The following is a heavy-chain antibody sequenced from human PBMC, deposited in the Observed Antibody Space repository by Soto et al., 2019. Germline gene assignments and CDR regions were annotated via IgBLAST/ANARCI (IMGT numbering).Heavy chain of an antibody. CDR1: GGSISSYY. D-gene: IGHD3-16*01. CDR3: ARSWGYYFDY. J-gene: IGHJ4*02. Sequence: QVQLQESGPGLVKPSETLSLTCTVSGGSISSYYWSWIRQPPGKGLEWIGYIYYSGSTNYNPSLKSRVTISVDTSKNQFSLKLSSMTAADTAVYYCARSWGYYFDYWGQGTLVTVSS. CDR2: IYYSGST. V-gene: IGHV4-59*01.